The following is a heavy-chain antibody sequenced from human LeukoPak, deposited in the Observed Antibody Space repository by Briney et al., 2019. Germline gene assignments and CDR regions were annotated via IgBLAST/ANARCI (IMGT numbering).Heavy chain of an antibody. V-gene: IGHV4-34*01. J-gene: IGHJ4*02. D-gene: IGHD3-22*01. CDR1: GGSFSDYF. CDR2: ISHSGST. CDR3: VTYYYGSSAPKRNY. Sequence: SETLSLTCAVYGGSFSDYFWSWIRQPPGKGLEWIGEISHSGSTTYNPSLRSRVTISGDTSKRQFSLKLSSVTAADTAVYYCVTYYYGSSAPKRNYWGQGILVTVSS.